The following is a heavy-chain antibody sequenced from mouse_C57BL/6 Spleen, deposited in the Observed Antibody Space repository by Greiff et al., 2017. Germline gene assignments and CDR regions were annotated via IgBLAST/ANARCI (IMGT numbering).Heavy chain of an antibody. D-gene: IGHD2-1*01. V-gene: IGHV5-12*01. CDR1: GFTFSDYY. J-gene: IGHJ3*01. Sequence: EVQGVESGGGLVQPGGSLKLSCAASGFTFSDYYMYWVRQTPEKRLEWVAYISNGGGSTYYPDTVKGRFTISRDNAKNTLYLQMSRLKSEDTAMYYCARQDYGNYGAYWGQGTLVTVSA. CDR3: ARQDYGNYGAY. CDR2: ISNGGGST.